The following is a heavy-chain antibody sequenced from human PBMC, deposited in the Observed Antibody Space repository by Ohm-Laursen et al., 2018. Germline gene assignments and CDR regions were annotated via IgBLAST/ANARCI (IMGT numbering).Heavy chain of an antibody. V-gene: IGHV3-23*01. D-gene: IGHD5-12*01. J-gene: IGHJ4*02. CDR3: AKHRSATWMHKRFDN. Sequence: SLRLSCAASGFTFSSYGMTWVRLAPGKGLEWVSSISDSGTTTYYADPVKGRFTISRDNPKSMVFLQMSSLRAEDTAVYYCAKHRSATWMHKRFDNWGQGTLVAVSS. CDR2: ISDSGTTT. CDR1: GFTFSSYG.